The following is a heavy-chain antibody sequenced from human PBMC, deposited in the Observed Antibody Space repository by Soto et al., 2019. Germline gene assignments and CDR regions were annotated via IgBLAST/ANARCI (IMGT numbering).Heavy chain of an antibody. Sequence: QVQLQQSGPRLVKPSGTLSLTCYVSGGSISSTNWWTWVRQPPGKGLEWIGDIYHTGNTNSNPSGRSRVTLRVDKSDTAFARSLRGVTAGDTAAYYCANLPPRIAVSLIPIPTWGQGILVTVSS. CDR3: ANLPPRIAVSLIPIPT. CDR1: GGSISSTNW. J-gene: IGHJ4*02. V-gene: IGHV4-4*02. D-gene: IGHD2-2*02. CDR2: IYHTGNT.